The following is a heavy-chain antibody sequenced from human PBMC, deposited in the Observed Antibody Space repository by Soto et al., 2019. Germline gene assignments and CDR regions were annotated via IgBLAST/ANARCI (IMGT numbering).Heavy chain of an antibody. V-gene: IGHV3-30*18. Sequence: QVQLVESGGGVVQPGRSLRLSCAASGFTFSSYGMHWVRQAPGKGLEWVAVISYDGSNKYYADSVKGRFTISRDNSKNTLYLQMNSLRAEDTAVYYCAKVLNYYDSSGYVFGLDYWGQGTLVTVSS. J-gene: IGHJ4*02. D-gene: IGHD3-22*01. CDR1: GFTFSSYG. CDR3: AKVLNYYDSSGYVFGLDY. CDR2: ISYDGSNK.